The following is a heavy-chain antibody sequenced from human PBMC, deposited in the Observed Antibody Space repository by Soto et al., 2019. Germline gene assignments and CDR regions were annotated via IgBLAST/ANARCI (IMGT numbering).Heavy chain of an antibody. J-gene: IGHJ6*03. V-gene: IGHV4-39*01. CDR1: GGSISSSSYY. CDR2: IYYSGST. CDR3: PCHYYYYMGV. Sequence: SETLSLTCTVSGGSISSSSYYWGWIRQPPGKGLEWIGSIYYSGSTYYNPSLKSRVTISVDTSKNQFSLKLSSVTAADTAVYYCPCHYYYYMGVCGKGTTVTVSS.